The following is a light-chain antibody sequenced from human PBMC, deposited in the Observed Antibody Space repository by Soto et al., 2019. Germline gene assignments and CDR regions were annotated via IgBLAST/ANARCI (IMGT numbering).Light chain of an antibody. Sequence: DIQMTQSPSSLSASVGDRVTITCPASQDVSNYLNWYQQKLGKAPKLLIYDASNLETGVPSRFSGSGSGTYCSFTISSLQPKDVATYYCQQSYSTPKTFGQGTKVDIK. V-gene: IGKV1-33*01. J-gene: IGKJ1*01. CDR3: QQSYSTPKT. CDR2: DAS. CDR1: QDVSNY.